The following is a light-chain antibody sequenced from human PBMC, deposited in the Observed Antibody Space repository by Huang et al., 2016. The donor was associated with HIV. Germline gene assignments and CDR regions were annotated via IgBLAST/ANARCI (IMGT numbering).Light chain of an antibody. Sequence: EIVMTQSPATLSVSPGERATLSCRASQSVRSNLAWYQQKPGQAPRLLIFGASTRATGIPARFSGSGFGTEFTLTISSLRSEDFAIYYCQHYDHWSGTFGQGTKV. CDR2: GAS. CDR1: QSVRSN. J-gene: IGKJ1*01. CDR3: QHYDHWSGT. V-gene: IGKV3-15*01.